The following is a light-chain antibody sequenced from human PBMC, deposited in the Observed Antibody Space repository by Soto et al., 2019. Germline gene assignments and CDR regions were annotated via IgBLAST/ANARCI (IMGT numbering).Light chain of an antibody. CDR1: TGAVTSGHY. J-gene: IGLJ2*01. CDR2: DTS. V-gene: IGLV7-46*01. CDR3: LLSYSGAHVV. Sequence: QAVVTQEPSVTVSPGGTVTLTCGSSTGAVTSGHYPYWFQQKPGQAPRTLIYDTSSKHSWTPARFPGSLLGGKAALTLSGAQPEDEAEYYCLLSYSGAHVVFGGGTKLTVL.